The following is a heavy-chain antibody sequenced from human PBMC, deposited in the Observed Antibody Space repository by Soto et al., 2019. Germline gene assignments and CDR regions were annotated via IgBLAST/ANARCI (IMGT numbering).Heavy chain of an antibody. CDR3: AKQLFDS. D-gene: IGHD1-1*01. CDR2: ISGSGDRT. J-gene: IGHJ4*02. CDR1: GFTFRTYV. Sequence: EVHLLDSGGGLVQPGGSLRLSSAVSGFTFRTYVMSWVRQVPGKGLEWVAAISGSGDRTYYADSVKGRFTISRDNSKNTLFLQMNSLRAEDTAVYYWAKQLFDSWGQGTPVTVSS. V-gene: IGHV3-23*01.